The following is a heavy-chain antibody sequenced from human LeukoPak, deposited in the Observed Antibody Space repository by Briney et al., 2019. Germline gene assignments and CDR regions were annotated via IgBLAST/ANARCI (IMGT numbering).Heavy chain of an antibody. J-gene: IGHJ4*02. Sequence: PGGSLRLSCAASGFTFSNFGINWVRHAPGKGLEWVSSISSSSSYISYADSVKGRFTISRDNAKNSLDLQMNSLRAEDTAVYYCAIDRYSSGWYTFDYWGQGTLVTVSS. V-gene: IGHV3-21*01. D-gene: IGHD6-19*01. CDR3: AIDRYSSGWYTFDY. CDR1: GFTFSNFG. CDR2: ISSSSSYI.